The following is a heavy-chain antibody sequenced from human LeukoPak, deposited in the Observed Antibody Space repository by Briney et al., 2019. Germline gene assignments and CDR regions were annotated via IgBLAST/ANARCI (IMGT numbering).Heavy chain of an antibody. CDR2: IYTSGSA. CDR1: GVSITTYY. J-gene: IGHJ5*02. Sequence: SKTLSLTCTVSGVSITTYYWSWIRQPAGKGLEWIGRIYTSGSANYNPSLKSRVTISVDTSKNQFSLKLSSVTAADTAVYYCARGGAYCSGGSCYSGRWFDPWGQGTLVTVSS. CDR3: ARGGAYCSGGSCYSGRWFDP. D-gene: IGHD2-15*01. V-gene: IGHV4-4*07.